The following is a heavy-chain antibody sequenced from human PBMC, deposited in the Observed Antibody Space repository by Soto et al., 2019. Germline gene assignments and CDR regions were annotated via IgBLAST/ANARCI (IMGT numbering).Heavy chain of an antibody. Sequence: PGESLKISCKGSGFTFTSYWIAWVRQMPGKGLEWMGIIYPGDSDSSYSPSFQGQVTISADKSINTAYLHWSSLKASDTAIYYCAKHEGYCSTTTCSNFEYWGQGTLVTV. D-gene: IGHD2-2*01. CDR1: GFTFTSYW. V-gene: IGHV5-51*01. J-gene: IGHJ4*02. CDR2: IYPGDSDS. CDR3: AKHEGYCSTTTCSNFEY.